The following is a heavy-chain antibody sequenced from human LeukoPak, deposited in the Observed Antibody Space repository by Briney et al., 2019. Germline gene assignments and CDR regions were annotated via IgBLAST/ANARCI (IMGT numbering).Heavy chain of an antibody. V-gene: IGHV5-51*01. J-gene: IGHJ5*02. CDR1: SYSFTNYW. CDR2: IYPGGSQT. CDR3: ARRIYTSVWFDP. Sequence: GESLKISCKASSYSFTNYWIGWVRQMPGKGLEWMGIIYPGGSQTIYNPSFQGQVTISVDKSTSTVYLQWGTLKASDTAMYYCARRIYTSVWFDPWGQGTLVTVSS. D-gene: IGHD5/OR15-5a*01.